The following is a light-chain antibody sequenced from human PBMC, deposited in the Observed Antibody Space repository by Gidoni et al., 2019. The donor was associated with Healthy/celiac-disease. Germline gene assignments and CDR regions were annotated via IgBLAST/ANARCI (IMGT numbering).Light chain of an antibody. Sequence: QSALTQPASVSGSPGQSITISCTGTSSDVGGYNYGSWHQQHPGKAPKLMIYEVSNRPSGVSNRFSGSKSGNTASLTISGLQAEDEADYYCSSYTSSSTVVFGGGTKLTVL. CDR2: EVS. CDR3: SSYTSSSTVV. V-gene: IGLV2-14*01. CDR1: SSDVGGYNY. J-gene: IGLJ2*01.